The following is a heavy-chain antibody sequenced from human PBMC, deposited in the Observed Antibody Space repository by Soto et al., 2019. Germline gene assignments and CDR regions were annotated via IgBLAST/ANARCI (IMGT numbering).Heavy chain of an antibody. V-gene: IGHV3-48*04. CDR1: GFTFSNYG. J-gene: IGHJ4*02. Sequence: GGSLRLSCAASGFTFSNYGMSWFRQAPGKGLEWVSYISSSSSTIYYADSVKGRFTISRDNAKNSLYLQMNSLRAEDTAVYYCARVMDYYDSSGFPYYFDYWGQGT. CDR2: ISSSSSTI. CDR3: ARVMDYYDSSGFPYYFDY. D-gene: IGHD3-22*01.